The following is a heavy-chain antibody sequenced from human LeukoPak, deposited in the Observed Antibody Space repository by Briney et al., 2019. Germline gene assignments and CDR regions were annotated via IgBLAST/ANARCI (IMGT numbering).Heavy chain of an antibody. V-gene: IGHV3-30*18. CDR3: AKDRGRLVAKHNAFDI. Sequence: GGSLRLSCVVSGFIFSNYGMHWVRQAPGKGLEWVAVISYDGSNKYYADSVKGRFTISRDNSKNTLYLQMNSLRAEDTAVYYCAKDRGRLVAKHNAFDIWGQGTMVTVSS. D-gene: IGHD3-9*01. CDR2: ISYDGSNK. J-gene: IGHJ3*02. CDR1: GFIFSNYG.